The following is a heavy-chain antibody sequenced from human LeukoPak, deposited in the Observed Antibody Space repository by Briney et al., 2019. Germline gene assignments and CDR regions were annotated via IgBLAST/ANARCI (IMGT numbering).Heavy chain of an antibody. CDR2: IIPIFGTA. Sequence: EASVKVSCTACRGTFSSYAISWVRQAPGQGLEWMGGIIPIFGTANYAQKFQGRVTITADESTSTAYMELSSLRSEDTAVYYCASPGIGVAGTGEVDPWGQGTLVTVSS. D-gene: IGHD6-19*01. CDR1: RGTFSSYA. J-gene: IGHJ5*02. V-gene: IGHV1-69*01. CDR3: ASPGIGVAGTGEVDP.